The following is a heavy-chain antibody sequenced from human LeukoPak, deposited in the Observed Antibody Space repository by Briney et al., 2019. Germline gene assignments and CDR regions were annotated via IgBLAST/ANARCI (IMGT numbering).Heavy chain of an antibody. CDR1: GGSFSGYY. V-gene: IGHV4-34*01. D-gene: IGHD3-22*01. CDR3: ARDPYDSSGYYSGVYFDY. CDR2: INHSGST. Sequence: SETLSLTCAVYGGSFSGYYWSWIRQPPGKGLEWIGEINHSGSTNYNPSLKSRVTISVDTSKNQFSLKLSSVTAADTAVYYCARDPYDSSGYYSGVYFDYWGQGTLVTVSS. J-gene: IGHJ4*02.